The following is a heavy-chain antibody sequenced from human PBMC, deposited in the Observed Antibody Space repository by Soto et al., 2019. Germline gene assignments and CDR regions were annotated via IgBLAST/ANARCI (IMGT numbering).Heavy chain of an antibody. V-gene: IGHV4-34*01. CDR3: ARGRDEYKLGNV. D-gene: IGHD1-1*01. CDR2: IHPSGST. Sequence: QVQLQQWGAGLLKPSETLSLTCAVSGGSLSDYYWPWIRQSPGKGLEWIGEIHPSGSTYYNPSLRSRVTISVDTSKNQFSLKLTSLTAAGTAIYYSARGRDEYKLGNVWGHGTTVTVSS. CDR1: GGSLSDYY. J-gene: IGHJ6*02.